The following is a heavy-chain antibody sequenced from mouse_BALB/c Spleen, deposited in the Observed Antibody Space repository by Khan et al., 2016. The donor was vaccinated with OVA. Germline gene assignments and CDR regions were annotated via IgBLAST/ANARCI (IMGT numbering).Heavy chain of an antibody. V-gene: IGHV1-20*02. Sequence: VQLQQSGPELVKPGASVKISCKASGYSFTGYFMNWVMQSHGKSLEWIGRINPHIGETFYNPKFKGKATLTVDESSSTAHLELRSLAAEDSAVYYWARIYGSDFDSWGQGTTLTVSS. D-gene: IGHD1-1*01. CDR2: INPHIGET. CDR3: ARIYGSDFDS. CDR1: GYSFTGYF. J-gene: IGHJ2*01.